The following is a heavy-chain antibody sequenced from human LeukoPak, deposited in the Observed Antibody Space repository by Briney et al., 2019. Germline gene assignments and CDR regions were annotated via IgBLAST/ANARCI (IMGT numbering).Heavy chain of an antibody. J-gene: IGHJ4*02. CDR2: IYYSGST. Sequence: TSETLSLTCTVSGGSISSSSYYWGWIRQPPGKGLEWIGGIYYSGSTYYNPSLKSRVTISVDTSKNQFSLKLSSVTAAVTAVYYCARLRPLSCSSTSCYIGIGSYFDYWGQGTLVTVSS. CDR3: ARLRPLSCSSTSCYIGIGSYFDY. D-gene: IGHD2-2*02. CDR1: GGSISSSSYY. V-gene: IGHV4-39*01.